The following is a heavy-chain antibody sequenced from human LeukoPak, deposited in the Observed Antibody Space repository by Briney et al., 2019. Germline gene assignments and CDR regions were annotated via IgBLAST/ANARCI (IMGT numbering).Heavy chain of an antibody. Sequence: PGGSLRLSCAASGFTSSNSAMSWVRQAPGKGLEWVSPLSGSGITTYYADSVKGRFTISRDNSKNTLYLQMNSLRAEDTAVYYCAKGIYSSGWSYFDYWGHGTLVTVSS. V-gene: IGHV3-23*01. CDR1: GFTSSNSA. D-gene: IGHD6-19*01. CDR3: AKGIYSSGWSYFDY. CDR2: LSGSGITT. J-gene: IGHJ4*01.